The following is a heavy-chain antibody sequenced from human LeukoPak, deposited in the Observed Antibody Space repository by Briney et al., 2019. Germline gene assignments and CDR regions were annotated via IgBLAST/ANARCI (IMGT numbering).Heavy chain of an antibody. J-gene: IGHJ3*02. CDR3: AETQSLRRTDAFDI. Sequence: GGSLRLSCAASGFTFSSYAMNWVRQAPGKGLEWVSTISGSGDYTYYADSVKGRFTISRDNSKNTLYLQMNSLRAEDTAIYYCAETQSLRRTDAFDIWGQGTMVTVSS. V-gene: IGHV3-23*01. CDR2: ISGSGDYT. CDR1: GFTFSSYA.